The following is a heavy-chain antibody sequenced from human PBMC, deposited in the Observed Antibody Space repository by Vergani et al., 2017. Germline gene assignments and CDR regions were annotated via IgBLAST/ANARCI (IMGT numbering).Heavy chain of an antibody. CDR2: RYYSGTT. Sequence: QVQLQESGPGLVKPSQSLSLTCTVSGGSISSGTYYWTWIRQHPGKGLGWLGYRYYSGTTYYNPSLKSRVTISVDTSKNQFSLKLSSVIAADTAVYYCARGEDIVLIPAARGGWFDPWGQGTLVTVSS. D-gene: IGHD2-2*01. CDR1: GGSISSGTYY. V-gene: IGHV4-31*03. CDR3: ARGEDIVLIPAARGGWFDP. J-gene: IGHJ5*02.